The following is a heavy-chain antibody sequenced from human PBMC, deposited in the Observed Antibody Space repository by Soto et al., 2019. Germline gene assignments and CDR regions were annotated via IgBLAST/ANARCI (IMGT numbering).Heavy chain of an antibody. CDR2: ISSSGSTI. V-gene: IGHV3-11*01. D-gene: IGHD3-3*01. CDR1: GFTFSDYY. Sequence: GGSLRLSCAASGFTFSDYYMSWIRQAPGKGLEWVSYISSSGSTIYYADSVKGRFTISRDNAKNSLYLQMNSLRAEDTAVYYCASNYDFWSGYYSGVVYWGQGTLVTVSS. CDR3: ASNYDFWSGYYSGVVY. J-gene: IGHJ4*02.